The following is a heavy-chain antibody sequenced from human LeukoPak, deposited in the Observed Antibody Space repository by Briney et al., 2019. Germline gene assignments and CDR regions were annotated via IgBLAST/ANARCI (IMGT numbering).Heavy chain of an antibody. D-gene: IGHD6-13*01. CDR2: SSAYNGNT. CDR3: ARDLSSSSWYPLDY. J-gene: IGHJ4*02. V-gene: IGHV1-18*01. Sequence: GASVKVSCKASGYTFTSYGISLVRQAPGQGLEWMGWSSAYNGNTNYAQKLQGRVTMTTDTSTSTAYMELRSLRSDDTAVYYCARDLSSSSWYPLDYWGQGTLVTVSS. CDR1: GYTFTSYG.